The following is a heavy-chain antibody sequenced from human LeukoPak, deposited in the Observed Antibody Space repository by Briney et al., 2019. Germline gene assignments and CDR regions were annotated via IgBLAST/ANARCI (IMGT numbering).Heavy chain of an antibody. D-gene: IGHD3-22*01. CDR2: INHSGST. J-gene: IGHJ4*02. CDR3: ARFSDSSGYS. CDR1: GGSFSGYY. Sequence: TSETLSLTCAVYGGSFSGYYWSWIRQPPGKGLEGVGEINHSGSTNYNPSLKSRLTISVDTSKNQFSLKLSSVTAADTAVYYCARFSDSSGYSWGQGTLVTVSS. V-gene: IGHV4-34*01.